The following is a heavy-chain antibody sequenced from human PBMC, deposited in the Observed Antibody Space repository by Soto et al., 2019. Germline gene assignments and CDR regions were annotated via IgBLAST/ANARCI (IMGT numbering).Heavy chain of an antibody. CDR1: GGSISSGEYY. D-gene: IGHD3-3*01. CDR2: ISHSGST. Sequence: QVQLQESGPGQVKPSQTLSLTCTVSGGSISSGEYYWNWIRQPPGKGLEWLGSISHSGSTFYNPALKSRVTVSVDTSKSQFSLRLSAVTAADTAVYFCARVTEWLGGYGMDIWGQGTTVTVSS. J-gene: IGHJ6*02. CDR3: ARVTEWLGGYGMDI. V-gene: IGHV4-30-4*01.